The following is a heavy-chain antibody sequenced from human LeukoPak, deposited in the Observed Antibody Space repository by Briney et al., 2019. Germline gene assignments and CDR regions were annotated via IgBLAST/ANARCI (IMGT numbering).Heavy chain of an antibody. Sequence: PSETLSLTCTVSCGSISSYYWSWIRQPAEKRLEWIVRIYTSGSTKYNPSLKSRVTISVDKSKNQFSLKLSSVTAADTAVYYCARDTPPGVTGTGYYFDYWGQGTLVTVSS. CDR1: CGSISSYY. D-gene: IGHD6-19*01. J-gene: IGHJ4*02. V-gene: IGHV4-4*07. CDR3: ARDTPPGVTGTGYYFDY. CDR2: IYTSGST.